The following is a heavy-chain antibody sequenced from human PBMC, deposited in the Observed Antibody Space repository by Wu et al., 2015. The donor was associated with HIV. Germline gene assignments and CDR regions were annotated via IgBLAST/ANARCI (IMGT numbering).Heavy chain of an antibody. V-gene: IGHV1-8*01. CDR2: MNPNSGNT. Sequence: QVQLVQSGAEVKKPGASVKVSCKASGYTFTSYDINWVRQATGQGLEWMGWMNPNSGNTGYAQKFQGRVTMTRNTSISTAYMELSSLRSEDTAVYYCARVDTAMARHYYYGMDVWGQGTTVTVSS. CDR1: GYTFTSYD. CDR3: ARVDTAMARHYYYGMDV. D-gene: IGHD5-18*01. J-gene: IGHJ6*02.